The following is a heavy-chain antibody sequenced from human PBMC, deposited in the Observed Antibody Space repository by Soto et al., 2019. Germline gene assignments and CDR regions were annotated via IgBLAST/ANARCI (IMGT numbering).Heavy chain of an antibody. CDR1: GGTLNSYS. J-gene: IGHJ3*02. CDR3: ARDPGSRGAFDI. Sequence: ASVKVSFKASGGTLNSYSMSWVRQAPGQGLEWMGGIIPIFGTANYAQKFKGRVTITADKSTSTAYMELSSLRSEDTAVYYCARDPGSRGAFDIWGQGTMVTVSS. CDR2: IIPIFGTA. D-gene: IGHD3-10*01. V-gene: IGHV1-69*06.